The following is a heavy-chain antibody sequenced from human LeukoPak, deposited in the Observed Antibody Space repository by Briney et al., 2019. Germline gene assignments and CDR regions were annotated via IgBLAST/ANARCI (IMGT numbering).Heavy chain of an antibody. CDR1: GGSFSGYY. D-gene: IGHD3-9*01. V-gene: IGHV4-34*01. CDR2: INHSGST. J-gene: IGHJ4*02. CDR3: ARMWSTGSRTDY. Sequence: PSETLSLTCAVYGGSFSGYYRSWIRQPPGKGLEWIGEINHSGSTNYNPSLKSRVTISVDTSKNQFSLKLSSVTAADTAVYYCARMWSTGSRTDYWGQGTLVTVSS.